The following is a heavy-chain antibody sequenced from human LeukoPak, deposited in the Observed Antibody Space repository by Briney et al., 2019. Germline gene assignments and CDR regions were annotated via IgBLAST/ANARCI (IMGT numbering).Heavy chain of an antibody. CDR1: GGSISSYY. Sequence: SETLFLTCTVSGGSISSYYWSWIRQPPGKGLEWIGYIYYGGSTNYNPSLKSRVTISVDTSKDQFSLKLSSVTAADTAVYYCARGPNYGGYNYYYYYMDVWGKGTTVTVSS. D-gene: IGHD5-12*01. V-gene: IGHV4-59*01. CDR3: ARGPNYGGYNYYYYYMDV. J-gene: IGHJ6*03. CDR2: IYYGGST.